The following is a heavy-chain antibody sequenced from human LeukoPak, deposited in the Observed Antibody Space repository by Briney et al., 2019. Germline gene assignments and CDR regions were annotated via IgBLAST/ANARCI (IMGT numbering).Heavy chain of an antibody. Sequence: PGGSLRLSCAASGFTFDDYAMHWVRHAPGKGLEWVSGISWNSGSIGYADSVKGRFTISRDNAKNSLYLQMNSLRAEDTALYYCAKGLSSRLEGMDVWGQGTTVTVSS. CDR1: GFTFDDYA. V-gene: IGHV3-9*01. CDR3: AKGLSSRLEGMDV. J-gene: IGHJ6*02. D-gene: IGHD6-13*01. CDR2: ISWNSGSI.